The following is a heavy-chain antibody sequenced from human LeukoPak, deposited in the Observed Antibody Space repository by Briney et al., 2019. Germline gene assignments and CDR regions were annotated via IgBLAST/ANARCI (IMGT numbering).Heavy chain of an antibody. J-gene: IGHJ4*02. CDR1: GFTFSSYA. V-gene: IGHV3-23*01. Sequence: PGGSLRLFCAASGFTFSSYAMSWVRQAPGKGLEWVATVSGSGDRMYHADSVKGRFTISRDNSKNTIYLQMNSLRAEDTALYYCAKAAAAPGFDFWGQGTLVTVSS. CDR3: AKAAAAPGFDF. D-gene: IGHD6-13*01. CDR2: VSGSGDRM.